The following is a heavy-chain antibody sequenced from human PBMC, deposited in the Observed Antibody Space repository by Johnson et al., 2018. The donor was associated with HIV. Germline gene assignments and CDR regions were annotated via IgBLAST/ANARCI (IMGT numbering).Heavy chain of an antibody. V-gene: IGHV3-9*01. Sequence: VQLVESGGGLVQPGRSLRLSCAASGFTFDDFAMHWVRQAPGKGLEWVSGISWNSGNTDYADSVKGRFTISRDNAKSSLYMQMNSLRTEDTALYFCARERIGYSSSGDAFDIWGQGTLVTVSS. CDR2: ISWNSGNT. CDR3: ARERIGYSSSGDAFDI. D-gene: IGHD6-13*01. J-gene: IGHJ3*02. CDR1: GFTFDDFA.